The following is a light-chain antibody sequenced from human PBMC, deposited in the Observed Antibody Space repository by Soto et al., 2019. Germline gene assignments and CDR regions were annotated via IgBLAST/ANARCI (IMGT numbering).Light chain of an antibody. CDR3: QQSYSTHSPALT. J-gene: IGKJ4*01. CDR1: QSISSY. CDR2: AAS. V-gene: IGKV1-39*01. Sequence: DIQMTQSPSSLSASVGDRVTITCRASQSISSYLNWYQQKPGKAPKLLIYAASSLQSGVPSRFSGSGSGTDFTLTISSLQPEDFATYYCQQSYSTHSPALTFGGGTKVEIK.